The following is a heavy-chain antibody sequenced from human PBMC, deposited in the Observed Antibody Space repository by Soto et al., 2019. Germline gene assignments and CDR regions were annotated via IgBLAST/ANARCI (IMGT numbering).Heavy chain of an antibody. V-gene: IGHV4-30-4*01. Sequence: SETLSLTCTVSGGSISSGDYYWSWIRQPPGKGLEWIGYIYYSGSTYYNPSLKSRVTISVDTSKNQFSLKLSSVTAADTAVYYCARGYYDILTGYYHWFDPWGQGTLVTVSS. CDR3: ARGYYDILTGYYHWFDP. J-gene: IGHJ5*02. D-gene: IGHD3-9*01. CDR2: IYYSGST. CDR1: GGSISSGDYY.